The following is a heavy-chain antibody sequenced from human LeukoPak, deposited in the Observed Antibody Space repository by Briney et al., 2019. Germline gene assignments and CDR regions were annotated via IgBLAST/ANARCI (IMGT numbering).Heavy chain of an antibody. CDR3: ARDPGPNQAVGGY. CDR2: IYHSGST. V-gene: IGHV4-4*02. Sequence: SETLSLTCAVSGGSISSSNWWSWVRQPPGKGLEWIGEIYHSGSTNYNPSLKSRATISVDKSKNQFSLKLSSVTAADTAVYYCARDPGPNQAVGGYWGQGTLVTVSS. J-gene: IGHJ4*02. CDR1: GGSISSSNW. D-gene: IGHD1-14*01.